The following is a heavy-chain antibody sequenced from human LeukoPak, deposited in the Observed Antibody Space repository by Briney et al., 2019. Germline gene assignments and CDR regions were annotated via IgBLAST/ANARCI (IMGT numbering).Heavy chain of an antibody. CDR2: INHSGST. Sequence: SGTLSLTCAVYGGSFSGYYWSWIRQPPGKGLEWIGEINHSGSTNYNPSLKSRVTISVDTSKNQFSLKLSSVTAADTAVYYCATLEATPDWFDPWGQGTLVTVSS. CDR3: ATLEATPDWFDP. D-gene: IGHD2-15*01. J-gene: IGHJ5*02. V-gene: IGHV4-34*01. CDR1: GGSFSGYY.